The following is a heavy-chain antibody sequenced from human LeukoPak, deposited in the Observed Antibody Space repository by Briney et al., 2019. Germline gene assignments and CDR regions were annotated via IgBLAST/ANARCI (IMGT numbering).Heavy chain of an antibody. D-gene: IGHD1-26*01. CDR1: GGSISSGDYY. Sequence: SETLSLTCTVSGGSISSGDYYWSWIGQPPGKGLAWIGYIYYSGSTYYNPSLKSRVTISVDTSKNQFSLKLSSVTAADTAVYYCARERIVGVLDYWGQGTLVTVSS. V-gene: IGHV4-30-4*08. J-gene: IGHJ4*02. CDR2: IYYSGST. CDR3: ARERIVGVLDY.